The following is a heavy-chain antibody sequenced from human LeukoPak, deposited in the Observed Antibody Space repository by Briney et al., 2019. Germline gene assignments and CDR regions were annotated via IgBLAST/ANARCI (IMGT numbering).Heavy chain of an antibody. CDR2: INQDGRET. D-gene: IGHD3-9*01. J-gene: IGHJ4*02. Sequence: GGSLRLSCAASAFTFSSYWMNWVRQAPGKGLEWVANINQDGRETYYVDSVKGRFTISRDNAKDSLYLQMNSLRAEDTAVYYCARVNYDILTGYLSYFDYWGQGTLVTVSS. CDR3: ARVNYDILTGYLSYFDY. V-gene: IGHV3-7*04. CDR1: AFTFSSYW.